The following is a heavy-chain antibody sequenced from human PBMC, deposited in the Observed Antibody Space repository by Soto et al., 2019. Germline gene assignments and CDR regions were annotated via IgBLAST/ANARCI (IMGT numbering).Heavy chain of an antibody. J-gene: IGHJ4*02. D-gene: IGHD3-10*01. CDR3: ARDSGWPILNFDN. CDR1: GFAFNNYG. CDR2: SSYDGRET. V-gene: IGHV3-30*03. Sequence: GGSLRLSCTVSGFAFNNYGINWVRQAPGKGLEWVAASSYDGRETFYADSAKGRFTVSKEMSKNTAFLQMNALRHEDTAVYFCARDSGWPILNFDNWGQGTPVTVSS.